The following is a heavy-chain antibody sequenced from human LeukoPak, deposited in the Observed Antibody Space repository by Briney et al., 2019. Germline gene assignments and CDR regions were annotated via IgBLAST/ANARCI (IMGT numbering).Heavy chain of an antibody. CDR3: ARDQYGSGDGYYMDV. D-gene: IGHD3-10*01. CDR1: GFTFSTYD. J-gene: IGHJ6*03. CDR2: ISSSCITI. Sequence: GGSLRLSCAASGFTFSTYDMNWVRQAPGKGLEWISYISSSCITIFYADSVKGRFTISRDNAKNSLYLQMNSLRAEDTAVYYCARDQYGSGDGYYMDVWGKGTTVTISS. V-gene: IGHV3-48*03.